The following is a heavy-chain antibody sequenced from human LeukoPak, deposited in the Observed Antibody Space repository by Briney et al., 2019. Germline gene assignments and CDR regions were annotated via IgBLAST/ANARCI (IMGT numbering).Heavy chain of an antibody. Sequence: GASVEVSCKASGGTFSSYAISWVRQAPGQGLEWMGWISAYNGNTNYAQKLQGRVTMTSDTSTSTAYMELRSLRSDDTAVYYCARVTGAFDIWGQGTMVTVSS. CDR1: GGTFSSYA. V-gene: IGHV1-18*01. D-gene: IGHD3-16*01. J-gene: IGHJ3*02. CDR2: ISAYNGNT. CDR3: ARVTGAFDI.